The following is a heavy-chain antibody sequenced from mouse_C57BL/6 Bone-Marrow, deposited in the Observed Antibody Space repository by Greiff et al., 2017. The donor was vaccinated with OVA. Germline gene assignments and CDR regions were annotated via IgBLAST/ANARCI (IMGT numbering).Heavy chain of an antibody. J-gene: IGHJ2*01. V-gene: IGHV1-81*01. Sequence: VQLQQSGAELARPGASVKLSCKASGYTFTSYGISWVKQRTGQGLEWIGEIYPRSGNTYYNEKFKGKATLTADKSSSTAYMELRSLTSEDSAVYFCARGRDSNYVGYWGQGTTLTVSS. CDR2: IYPRSGNT. CDR3: ARGRDSNYVGY. D-gene: IGHD2-5*01. CDR1: GYTFTSYG.